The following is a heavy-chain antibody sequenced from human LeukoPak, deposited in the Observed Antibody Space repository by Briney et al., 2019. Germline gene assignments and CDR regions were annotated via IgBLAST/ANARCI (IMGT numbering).Heavy chain of an antibody. V-gene: IGHV1-69*13. Sequence: GASVKVSCKASGGTFISYAISWVRQAPGQGLEWMGGIIPIFGTANYAQEFLGRVTITADESTSTAYMELSSLRSEDTAVYYCARLLYYYGSGSQNWFDPWGQGTLVTVSS. CDR1: GGTFISYA. J-gene: IGHJ5*02. CDR3: ARLLYYYGSGSQNWFDP. CDR2: IIPIFGTA. D-gene: IGHD3-10*01.